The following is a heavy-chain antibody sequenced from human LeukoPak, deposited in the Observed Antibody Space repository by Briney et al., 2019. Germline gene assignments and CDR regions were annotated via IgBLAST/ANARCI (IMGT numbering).Heavy chain of an antibody. J-gene: IGHJ5*02. D-gene: IGHD6-6*01. Sequence: ASVKVSCKASGGTFSSYAINWVRQAPGQGLEWMGGIIPIFGTANYAQKFQGRVTITADESTGTAYMELSSLRSEDTAVYYCAIEGTIAPRAWGQGTLVTVSS. CDR3: AIEGTIAPRA. V-gene: IGHV1-69*13. CDR2: IIPIFGTA. CDR1: GGTFSSYA.